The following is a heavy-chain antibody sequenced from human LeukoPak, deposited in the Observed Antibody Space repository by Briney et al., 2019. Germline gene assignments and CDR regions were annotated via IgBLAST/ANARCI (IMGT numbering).Heavy chain of an antibody. CDR1: GFSFSNSW. D-gene: IGHD1-14*01. CDR2: IIQDGSTK. CDR3: TRDFAFQPLDY. J-gene: IGHJ4*02. V-gene: IGHV3-7*01. Sequence: GGSLRLSCAATGFSFSNSWMSWVRQAPGKGPEWLANIIQDGSTKNYVDAVEGRFTISRDKAKNSLYLQMNSLRAEDTAVYYCTRDFAFQPLDYWGQGALVTVSS.